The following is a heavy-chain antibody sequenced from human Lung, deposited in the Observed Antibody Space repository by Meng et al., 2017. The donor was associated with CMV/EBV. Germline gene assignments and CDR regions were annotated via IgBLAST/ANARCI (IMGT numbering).Heavy chain of an antibody. CDR2: MYYSRDA. CDR3: ARDWQGGAEPYGMDV. Sequence: SXTVSGGSITSYYWSWIRQPPGKGLEWIAYMYYSRDASYNPSLRSRVTVSVDTSKSQFSLQLSSVTAADTAVYYCARDWQGGAEPYGMDVWGQGXTVTFSS. V-gene: IGHV4-59*01. J-gene: IGHJ6*02. CDR1: GGSITSYY. D-gene: IGHD1-14*01.